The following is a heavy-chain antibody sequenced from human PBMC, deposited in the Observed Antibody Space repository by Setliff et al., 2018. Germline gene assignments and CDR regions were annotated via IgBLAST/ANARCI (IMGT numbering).Heavy chain of an antibody. J-gene: IGHJ6*02. Sequence: SETLSLTCTVSGGSISRISYYWGWFRQHPGKGLEWIGTIYNSGSTYYNVSLKSRVTISADTSKKQFSLKLTSVSAADTAVYYCARSAGSSTSCYQYKGVDVWGQGTTVTVSS. CDR3: ARSAGSSTSCYQYKGVDV. D-gene: IGHD2-2*01. V-gene: IGHV4-39*07. CDR1: GGSISRISYY. CDR2: IYNSGST.